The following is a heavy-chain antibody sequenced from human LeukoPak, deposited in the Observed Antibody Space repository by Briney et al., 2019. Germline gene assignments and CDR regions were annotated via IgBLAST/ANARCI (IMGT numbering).Heavy chain of an antibody. V-gene: IGHV1-8*03. CDR1: GYTFTNYD. CDR2: MNLNSSNT. Sequence: GASVKVSCKASGYTFTNYDITWVRRATGPGLEWIGYMNLNSSNTVYAQKCQGRVTITTDTSITTAYMELSNLTSEDTAVYYCVREGLDYWGQGTLVTDSS. J-gene: IGHJ4*02. CDR3: VREGLDY.